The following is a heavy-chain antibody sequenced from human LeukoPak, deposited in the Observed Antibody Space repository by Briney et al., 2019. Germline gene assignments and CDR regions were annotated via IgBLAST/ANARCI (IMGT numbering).Heavy chain of an antibody. V-gene: IGHV4-39*01. D-gene: IGHD3-10*01. CDR3: ARQDGLLWFGELFSYFDY. Sequence: SETLSLTCTVSGGSISSSSYYWGWIRQPPGKGLEWIGSIYYSGSTYYNPSLKSRVTISVDTSKNQFSLKLSSVTAADTAVYYCARQDGLLWFGELFSYFDYWGQGTLVTVSS. J-gene: IGHJ4*02. CDR1: GGSISSSSYY. CDR2: IYYSGST.